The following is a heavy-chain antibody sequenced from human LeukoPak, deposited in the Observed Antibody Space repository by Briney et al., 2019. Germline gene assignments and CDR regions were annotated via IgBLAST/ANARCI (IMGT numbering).Heavy chain of an antibody. Sequence: SETLSLTCAVSGGSISSSNWWSWVRQPPGKGLEWIGEIYHSGNTNYNASLKTRVTISVDKSKNQFSLQLSSVTAADTAVYYCARGWDDGSGSYYLDYWGQGTLVTVSS. V-gene: IGHV4-4*02. CDR3: ARGWDDGSGSYYLDY. CDR2: IYHSGNT. CDR1: GGSISSSNW. J-gene: IGHJ4*02. D-gene: IGHD3-10*01.